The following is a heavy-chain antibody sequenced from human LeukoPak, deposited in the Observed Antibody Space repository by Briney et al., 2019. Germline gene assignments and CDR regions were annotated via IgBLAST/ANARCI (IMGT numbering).Heavy chain of an antibody. V-gene: IGHV5-51*01. CDR3: ARGDSSGYYTPFGY. J-gene: IGHJ4*02. CDR1: GYSFTNYW. Sequence: GESLKISCKGSGYSFTNYWIGWVRQMPGKGLECMGIIFPGDSDIRYSPSFQGRVTISADKSISTAYLQWGSLKASDTAMYYCARGDSSGYYTPFGYWGQGTLATVSS. CDR2: IFPGDSDI. D-gene: IGHD3-22*01.